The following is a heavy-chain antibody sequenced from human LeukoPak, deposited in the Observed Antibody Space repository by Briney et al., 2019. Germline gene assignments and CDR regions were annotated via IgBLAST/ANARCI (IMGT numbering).Heavy chain of an antibody. D-gene: IGHD5-12*01. CDR3: ARMVATTWAERDYFDY. Sequence: SETLSLTCVVSGASVSSDNWWSWVRQPPGKGLEWIGEIYHSGSTNYNPSLKNRVTISVDKSKNQFSLKLSSVTAADTAVYYCARMVATTWAERDYFDYWGQGTLVTVSS. CDR1: GASVSSDNW. V-gene: IGHV4-4*02. CDR2: IYHSGST. J-gene: IGHJ4*02.